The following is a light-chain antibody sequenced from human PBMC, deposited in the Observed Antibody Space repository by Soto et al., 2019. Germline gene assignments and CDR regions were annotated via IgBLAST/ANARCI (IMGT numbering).Light chain of an antibody. CDR2: DVS. Sequence: QSALTQPASVSGSPGQSITISCTGTSSDIGSYNYVSWYQQHPGKAPKLMIYDVSNRPSGVSNRFSGSKSGNTASLSISGLQAEDEADYYCTSFTSISTYVFGAGTEVTVL. CDR1: SSDIGSYNY. V-gene: IGLV2-14*01. J-gene: IGLJ1*01. CDR3: TSFTSISTYV.